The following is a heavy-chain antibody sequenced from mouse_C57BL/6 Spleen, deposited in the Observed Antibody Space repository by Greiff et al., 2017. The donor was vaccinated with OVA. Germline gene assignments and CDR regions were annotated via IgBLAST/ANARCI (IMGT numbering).Heavy chain of an antibody. J-gene: IGHJ3*01. V-gene: IGHV1-64*01. CDR2: IHPNSGST. CDR3: ARVDRRTWFAY. CDR1: GYTFTSYW. D-gene: IGHD3-3*01. Sequence: QVQLKQPGAELVKPGASVKLSCKASGYTFTSYWMHWVKQRPGQGLEWIGMIHPNSGSTNYNEKFKSKATLTVDKSSSTAYMQLSSLTSEDSAVYYCARVDRRTWFAYWGQGTLVTVSA.